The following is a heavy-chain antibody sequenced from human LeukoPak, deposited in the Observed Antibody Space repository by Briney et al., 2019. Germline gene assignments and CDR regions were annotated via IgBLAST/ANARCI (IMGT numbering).Heavy chain of an antibody. CDR3: ARRHISSGWSFDY. V-gene: IGHV4-4*07. J-gene: IGHJ4*02. CDR1: GCSISNYH. D-gene: IGHD6-19*01. CDR2: IHTSGST. Sequence: PSETLSLTCTVSGCSISNYHWSWIRQPAGKGLEWIGQIHTSGSTNYNPPLKSRVTVSIDTPENQLSLTIRSVTAADTAIYYCARRHISSGWSFDYWGQGTLVTVSS.